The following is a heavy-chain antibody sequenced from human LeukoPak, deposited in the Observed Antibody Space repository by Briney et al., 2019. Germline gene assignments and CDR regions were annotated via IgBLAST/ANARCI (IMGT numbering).Heavy chain of an antibody. CDR1: GGTFSSYA. CDR3: ARAPDYYDSSGYMYYSDY. CDR2: IIPIFGTA. V-gene: IGHV1-69*13. D-gene: IGHD3-22*01. Sequence: ASVKVSCKASGGTFSSYAISWVRQAPGQGLEWMGGIIPIFGTANYAQRFQGRVTITADESTSTAYMELSSLRSEDTAVYYCARAPDYYDSSGYMYYSDYWGQGTLVTVSS. J-gene: IGHJ4*02.